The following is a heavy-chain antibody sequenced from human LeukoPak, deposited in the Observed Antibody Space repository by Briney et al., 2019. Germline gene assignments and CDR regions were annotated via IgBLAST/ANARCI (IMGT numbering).Heavy chain of an antibody. D-gene: IGHD1-26*01. J-gene: IGHJ4*02. CDR2: IYYSGST. V-gene: IGHV4-39*07. CDR3: ARDPVGYQSVEFDY. CDR1: GGSISSSSYY. Sequence: PSETLSLTCTVSGGSISSSSYYWGWIRQPPGKGLEWIGSIYYSGSTYYNPSLKSRVTISVDTSKNQFSLKLSSVTAADTAVYYCARDPVGYQSVEFDYWGQGTLVTVSS.